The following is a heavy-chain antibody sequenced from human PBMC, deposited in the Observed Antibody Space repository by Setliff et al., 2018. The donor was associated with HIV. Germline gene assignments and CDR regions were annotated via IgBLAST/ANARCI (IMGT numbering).Heavy chain of an antibody. V-gene: IGHV1-3*01. CDR2: IHAGNGYT. Sequence: ASVKVSCKASADTFTNCLINWVRQAPGQRLEWMGWIHAGNGYTKYSQKFQGRVTFTRDTSASAAYMDLSSLRSEDTAVYYCARGRGRYYDSRSYLDYWGQGTLVTVSS. D-gene: IGHD3-22*01. J-gene: IGHJ4*02. CDR1: ADTFTNCL. CDR3: ARGRGRYYDSRSYLDY.